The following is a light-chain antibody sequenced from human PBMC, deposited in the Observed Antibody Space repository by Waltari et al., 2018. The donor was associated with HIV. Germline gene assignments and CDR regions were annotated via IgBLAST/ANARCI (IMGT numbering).Light chain of an antibody. J-gene: IGLJ2*01. CDR2: EVT. V-gene: IGLV2-14*01. Sequence: QSALTQPASVSGSPGQSIVLPCTGRSSDIGYYDYVSWYQQYPGQAPKALIYEVTSRPSGTSSRFSGSKSAPTAFLAISKLQTDDEADYFCSSYTRRGTVVFGGGTRLTVL. CDR1: SSDIGYYDY. CDR3: SSYTRRGTVV.